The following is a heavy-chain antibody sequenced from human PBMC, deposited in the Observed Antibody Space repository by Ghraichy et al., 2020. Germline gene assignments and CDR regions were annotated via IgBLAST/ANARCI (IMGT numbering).Heavy chain of an antibody. CDR2: IKSKTDGGTT. D-gene: IGHD6-6*01. V-gene: IGHV3-15*01. CDR1: GFTFSNAW. CDR3: TTLHLSIAARLAYYYYYYMDV. Sequence: GGSLRLSCAASGFTFSNAWMSWVRQAPGKGLEWVGRIKSKTDGGTTDYAAPVKGRFTISRDDSKNTLYLQMNSLKTEDTAVYYCTTLHLSIAARLAYYYYYYMDVWGKGTTVTVSS. J-gene: IGHJ6*03.